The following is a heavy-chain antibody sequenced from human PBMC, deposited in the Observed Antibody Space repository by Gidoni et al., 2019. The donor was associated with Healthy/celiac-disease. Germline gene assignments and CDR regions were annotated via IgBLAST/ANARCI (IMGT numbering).Heavy chain of an antibody. Sequence: EVQLVQSGAQVTPPGDSLRISCTGSGYSFTSYWLSWVRQMPGKGLEWTGRIGSSDYYTNYSPSFQGHVTNSADKSNSTAYRQGSSLKASDTEMYYCARIRPGDAFDIWGQGTMVTVSS. J-gene: IGHJ3*02. CDR3: ARIRPGDAFDI. CDR2: IGSSDYYT. CDR1: GYSFTSYW. V-gene: IGHV5-10-1*01.